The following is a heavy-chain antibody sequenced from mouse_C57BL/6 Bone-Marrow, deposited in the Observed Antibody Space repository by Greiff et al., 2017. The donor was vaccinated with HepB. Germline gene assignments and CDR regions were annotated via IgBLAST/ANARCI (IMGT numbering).Heavy chain of an antibody. V-gene: IGHV5-15*01. CDR1: GFTFSDYG. J-gene: IGHJ1*03. Sequence: VQLVESGGDLVKPGGSLKLSCAASGFTFSDYGMAWVRQAPRKGPEWVAFICNLAYSIYYADTVTGRFTISRENAKNTLYLEMSSLRSEDTAMDDCARLCPWYFDVWGTGTTVTVSA. CDR2: ICNLAYSI. CDR3: ARLCPWYFDV. D-gene: IGHD6-5*01.